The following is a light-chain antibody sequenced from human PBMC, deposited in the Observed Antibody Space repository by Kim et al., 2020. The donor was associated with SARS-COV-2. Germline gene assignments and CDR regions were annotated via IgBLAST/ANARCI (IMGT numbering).Light chain of an antibody. CDR2: QDD. J-gene: IGLJ2*01. CDR3: QAWDSNVV. Sequence: SYELTQPPSVSVSPGQTAIITCSGDKLGDKYVCWYQQQPGQSPVLVISQDDKRPSGIPERFSGSNSGNTATLTISGTQAMDEADYYCQAWDSNVVFGGGT. V-gene: IGLV3-1*01. CDR1: KLGDKY.